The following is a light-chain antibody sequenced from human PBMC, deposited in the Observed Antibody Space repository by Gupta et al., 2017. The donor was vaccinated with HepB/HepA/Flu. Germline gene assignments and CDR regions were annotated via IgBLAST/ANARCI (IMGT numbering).Light chain of an antibody. CDR2: DGY. V-gene: IGKV1-33*01. CDR3: QQYARLPLT. J-gene: IGKJ1*01. Sequence: DIQMTQSPSSLSASVGDRVTITCQASQDIISSLEWYQHKPGTAPKLLIYDGYILETGVPSRFSGRGLGTDFTFTISSLQPEDIATYYCQQYARLPLTFGRGTKVELK. CDR1: QDIISS.